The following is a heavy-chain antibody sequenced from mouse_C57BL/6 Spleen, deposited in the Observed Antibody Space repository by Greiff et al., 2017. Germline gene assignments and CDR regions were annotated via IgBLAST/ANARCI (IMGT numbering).Heavy chain of an antibody. Sequence: EVMLVESGGGLVQPGGSLKLSCAASGFTFSDYYMYWVRQTPEKRLEWVAYISNGGGSTYYPDTVKGRFTISRDNAKNTLYLQMSRLKSEDTAMYYCARQGTTVYYFDYWGQGTTLTVSS. CDR1: GFTFSDYY. CDR2: ISNGGGST. J-gene: IGHJ2*01. D-gene: IGHD1-1*01. CDR3: ARQGTTVYYFDY. V-gene: IGHV5-12*01.